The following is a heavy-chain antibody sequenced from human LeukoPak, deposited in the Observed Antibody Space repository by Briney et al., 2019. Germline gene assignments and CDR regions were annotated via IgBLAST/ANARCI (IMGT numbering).Heavy chain of an antibody. CDR1: GGSISSGDYY. V-gene: IGHV4-30-4*08. D-gene: IGHD4-11*01. J-gene: IGHJ4*02. CDR3: ASAPATVTTSRFDY. Sequence: SQTLSLTCTVSGGSISSGDYYWSWIRQPPGKGLEWIGYIYYSGSTNYSPSLKSRVTISVDTSKNQFSLKLSSVTAADTAVYYCASAPATVTTSRFDYWGQGTLVTVSS. CDR2: IYYSGST.